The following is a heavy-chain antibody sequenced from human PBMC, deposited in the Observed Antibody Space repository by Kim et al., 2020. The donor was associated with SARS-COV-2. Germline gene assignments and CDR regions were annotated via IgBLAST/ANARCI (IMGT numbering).Heavy chain of an antibody. CDR2: TYYSGNT. J-gene: IGHJ3*02. Sequence: SQTLSLTCTVSGGSINSGGYYWSWIPQPPGKGLGWIGYTYYSGNTSYTPPLKSRVTISIDTSKTQFSLKLSSVTAADTAVYYCARAPMVRGVVSAFDIWGQGTMVTVSS. V-gene: IGHV4-31*03. CDR1: GGSINSGGYY. CDR3: ARAPMVRGVVSAFDI. D-gene: IGHD3-10*01.